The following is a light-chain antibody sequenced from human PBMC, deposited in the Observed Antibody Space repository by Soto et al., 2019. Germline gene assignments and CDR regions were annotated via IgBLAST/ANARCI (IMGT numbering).Light chain of an antibody. CDR3: SSYANFNTLV. CDR1: SKVVGGYNY. Sequence: QCVLKQPASVSGAPGHGSRITNTGNSKVVGGYNYVSWYQQHPGKAPKLMIYDVSNRPSGVSNRFSGSKSGNTASLTISGLQSEDEGDYYCSSYANFNTLVFGTGTKVTVL. J-gene: IGLJ1*01. CDR2: DVS. V-gene: IGLV2-14*01.